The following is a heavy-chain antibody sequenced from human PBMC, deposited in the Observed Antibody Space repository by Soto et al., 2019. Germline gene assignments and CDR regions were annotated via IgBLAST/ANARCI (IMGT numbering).Heavy chain of an antibody. CDR2: ISGNATST. CDR1: GFTFSSFA. CDR3: AKKAGIISRYGLDV. V-gene: IGHV3-23*01. J-gene: IGHJ6*02. Sequence: VQLSESGGGLVQPGGSLTLSCAASGFTFSSFAMNVVRQAPGKGLEWVAVISGNATSTYYADSVKGRFTISRDNSKNTMYLQMNSLRAEDTAVYYCAKKAGIISRYGLDVWGQVTTVTVSS.